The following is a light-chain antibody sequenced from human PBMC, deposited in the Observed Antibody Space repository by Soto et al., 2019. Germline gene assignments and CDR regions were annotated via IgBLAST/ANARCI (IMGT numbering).Light chain of an antibody. CDR3: QQRRNWPPT. V-gene: IGKV3-11*01. Sequence: EFVLTQSPATLSLSPGERATLSCRASQSVNNFLAWYQQRPGQAPRLLMYEASNRATGVPARFSGSGSGTDFTLTISSLEPEDFAIYYCQQRRNWPPTFGQGTKVEIK. J-gene: IGKJ1*01. CDR2: EAS. CDR1: QSVNNF.